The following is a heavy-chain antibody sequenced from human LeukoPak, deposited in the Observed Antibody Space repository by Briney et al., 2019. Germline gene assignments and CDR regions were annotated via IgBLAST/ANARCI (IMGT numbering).Heavy chain of an antibody. CDR1: GYTFTSYD. Sequence: GASVKVSCKASGYTFTSYDINWVRQATGQGLEWMGWMNPNSGNTGYAQKFQGRVTMTRNTSISTAYMELSSLRSEDTAVYYCARTPDDYSNHNWFDPWGQGTLVTDSS. CDR2: MNPNSGNT. CDR3: ARTPDDYSNHNWFDP. D-gene: IGHD4-11*01. V-gene: IGHV1-8*01. J-gene: IGHJ5*02.